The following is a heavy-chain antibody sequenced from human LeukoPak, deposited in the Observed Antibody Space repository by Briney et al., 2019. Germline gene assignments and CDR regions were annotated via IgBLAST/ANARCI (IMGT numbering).Heavy chain of an antibody. CDR3: SGDRLGGLDL. D-gene: IGHD5-12*01. CDR2: ISTMSNYI. CDR1: GFDFSTYA. J-gene: IGHJ5*02. Sequence: GGSLRLSCAASGFDFSTYAINWVRQAPGKGLEWVSSISTMSNYIFYGDSVKGRFTISRDNAKNSVYLQMNSLRPDDTAVYYCSGDRLGGLDLWGRGTLVTASS. V-gene: IGHV3-21*06.